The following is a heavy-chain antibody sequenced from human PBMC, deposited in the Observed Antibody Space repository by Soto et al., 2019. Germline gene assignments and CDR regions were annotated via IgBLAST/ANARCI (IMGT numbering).Heavy chain of an antibody. CDR1: GFDFGNSW. CDR2: MTSDGRTT. V-gene: IGHV3-74*01. CDR3: ATAEVDY. J-gene: IGHJ4*02. Sequence: GGSLRLSCAASGFDFGNSWMHWVRQPPGKGPEWVSRMTSDGRTTQYADSVKGRFTVSRDNAKNTLYLEMNSLRAEDTAVYYCATAEVDYWGPGTLVTVSS.